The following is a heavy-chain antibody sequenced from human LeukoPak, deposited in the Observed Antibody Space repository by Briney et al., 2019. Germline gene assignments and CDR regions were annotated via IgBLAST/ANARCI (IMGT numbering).Heavy chain of an antibody. D-gene: IGHD7-27*01. Sequence: QPGGSLKLSCAASGFTFSGSAMHWVRQASGKGLEWVGRIRSKANSYATAYAASVKGRFPISRDDSKNTAYLQMNSLKSEDTAVYYCTRPTGGDLPHDYWGQGTLVTVSS. CDR1: GFTFSGSA. CDR2: IRSKANSYAT. J-gene: IGHJ4*02. V-gene: IGHV3-73*01. CDR3: TRPTGGDLPHDY.